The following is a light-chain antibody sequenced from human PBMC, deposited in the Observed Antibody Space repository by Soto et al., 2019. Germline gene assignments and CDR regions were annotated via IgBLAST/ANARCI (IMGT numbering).Light chain of an antibody. CDR2: GAS. Sequence: EIVMTQSPATLSVSPGERATLSCRASQSVSINLAWYQQKPGQAPRLLVYGASTRATGIPARFSGSGSGTEFTLTLRSLQSEDFAVYDCQPYSIGPPWTFGQGTKVEI. J-gene: IGKJ1*01. V-gene: IGKV3-15*01. CDR1: QSVSIN. CDR3: QPYSIGPPWT.